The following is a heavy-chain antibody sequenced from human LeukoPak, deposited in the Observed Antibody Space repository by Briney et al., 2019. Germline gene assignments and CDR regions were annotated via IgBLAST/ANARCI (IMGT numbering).Heavy chain of an antibody. CDR3: ANPLWQQPEHNWFDP. V-gene: IGHV3-74*03. J-gene: IGHJ5*02. CDR2: VSPDGLTT. D-gene: IGHD6-13*01. CDR1: EFTFSRYW. Sequence: GGSLRLSCAASEFTFSRYWTHWVRQAPGKGLVWVSRVSPDGLTTKYADSVKGRFTISRDNAKNTLYLQMNSLRAEDTAVYYCANPLWQQPEHNWFDPWGQGTLVTVSS.